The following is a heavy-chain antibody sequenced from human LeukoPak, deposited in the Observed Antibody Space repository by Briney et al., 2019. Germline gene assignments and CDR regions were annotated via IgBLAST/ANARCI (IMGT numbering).Heavy chain of an antibody. CDR2: IYPSGST. CDR1: GGSLSSYY. CDR3: ARAVGRSFDY. Sequence: SETLSLTCTVSGGSLSSYYWSWIRQPAGKGLEWIGRIYPSGSTDYNPSLKSRVTMSVATSKNQFSLNLRSVTAADTAVYYCARAVGRSFDYWGQGTLVTVSS. D-gene: IGHD1-14*01. V-gene: IGHV4-4*07. J-gene: IGHJ4*02.